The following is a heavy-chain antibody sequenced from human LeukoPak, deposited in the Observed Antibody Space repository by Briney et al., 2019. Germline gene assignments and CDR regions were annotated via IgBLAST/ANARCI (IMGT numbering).Heavy chain of an antibody. Sequence: QSGGSLRLSCTSSGFTFRSYSMHWVRQAPGKGLEYVSAISRNGGDTYYANSVEGRFTISRDNSKNTLYLQTGSLREEDMAVYFCARVGGNDAFDIWGQGTVVTVSS. V-gene: IGHV3-64*01. CDR1: GFTFRSYS. CDR2: ISRNGGDT. CDR3: ARVGGNDAFDI. J-gene: IGHJ3*02.